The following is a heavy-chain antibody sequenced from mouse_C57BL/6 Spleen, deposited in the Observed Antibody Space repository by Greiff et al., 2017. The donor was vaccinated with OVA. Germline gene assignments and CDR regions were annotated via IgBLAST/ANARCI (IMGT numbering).Heavy chain of an antibody. J-gene: IGHJ3*01. CDR3: ARGYDYDVDWFAY. CDR1: GYTFTSYW. CDR2: IDPSDSET. Sequence: QVQLQQPGAELVRPGSSVKLSCKASGYTFTSYWMHWVKQRPIQGLEWIGTIDPSDSETNYNQKFKDKATLTVDTSSSTAYMQLSSLTSEDSAVYYCARGYDYDVDWFAYWGQGTLVTVSA. V-gene: IGHV1-52*01. D-gene: IGHD2-4*01.